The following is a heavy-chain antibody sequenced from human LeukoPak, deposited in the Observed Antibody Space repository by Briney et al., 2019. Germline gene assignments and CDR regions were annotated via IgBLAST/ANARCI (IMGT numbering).Heavy chain of an antibody. CDR2: INAGNGNT. CDR1: GYTFTSYA. Sequence: GASVKVSCKASGYTFTSYAMHWVRQAPGQRLEWMGWINAGNGNTKYSQKFQGRVTITRDTSASTAYMELSSLRSEDTAAYYCARDIYYYDSSGYYYPFDYWGQGTLVTVSS. CDR3: ARDIYYYDSSGYYYPFDY. V-gene: IGHV1-3*01. J-gene: IGHJ4*02. D-gene: IGHD3-22*01.